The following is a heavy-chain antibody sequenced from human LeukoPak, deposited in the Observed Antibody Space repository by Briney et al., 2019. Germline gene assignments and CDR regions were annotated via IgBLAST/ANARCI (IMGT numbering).Heavy chain of an antibody. J-gene: IGHJ4*02. Sequence: ASVKVSCKVSGYTLTELSMHWVRQAPGKGLEWMGSFDPEDGETIYAQKFQGRVTMTEDTSTDTAYMELSSLRSEGTAVYYCATGWAYYDSSGYYCWGQGTLVTVSS. CDR1: GYTLTELS. V-gene: IGHV1-24*01. D-gene: IGHD3-22*01. CDR2: FDPEDGET. CDR3: ATGWAYYDSSGYYC.